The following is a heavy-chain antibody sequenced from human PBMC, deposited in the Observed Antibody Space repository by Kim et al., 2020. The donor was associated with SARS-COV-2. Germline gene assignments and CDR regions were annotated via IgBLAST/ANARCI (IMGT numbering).Heavy chain of an antibody. CDR1: GGSISSYY. V-gene: IGHV4-59*13. J-gene: IGHJ5*02. Sequence: SETLSLTCTVSGGSISSYYWSWIRQPPGKGLEWIGYIYYSGSTNYNPSLKSRVTISVDTSNNQFSLKLSSLTSADTAVYYCSRDISSWSVFFDPWGQGTL. CDR3: SRDISSWSVFFDP. CDR2: IYYSGST. D-gene: IGHD6-13*01.